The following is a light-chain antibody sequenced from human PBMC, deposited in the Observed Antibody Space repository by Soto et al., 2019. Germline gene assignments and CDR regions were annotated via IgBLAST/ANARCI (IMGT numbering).Light chain of an antibody. CDR2: GAS. CDR1: QSVISFY. J-gene: IGKJ1*01. V-gene: IGKV3-20*01. CDR3: QQYGATPT. Sequence: ETVLTQSPGTLSLSPGETATLSCRASQSVISFYLAWYQQKPGQAPRLLLYGASSRATGIPARFSGSGSGTDFTLTISRLKPEDFAVYYCQQYGATPTFGQATKVEIK.